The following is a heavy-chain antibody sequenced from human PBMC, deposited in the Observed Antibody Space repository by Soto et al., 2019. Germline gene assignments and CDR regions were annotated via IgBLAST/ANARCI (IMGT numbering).Heavy chain of an antibody. Sequence: GGSLRLSCAASGFTFSSYAMGWVRQAPGKGLEWVSAISGSGGSTYYADSVKGRFTISRDNSKNTLYLQMNSLRAEDTAVYYCAKPTEPYYYGSGSYYGAFDYWGQGTLVTVSS. CDR2: ISGSGGST. CDR1: GFTFSSYA. CDR3: AKPTEPYYYGSGSYYGAFDY. D-gene: IGHD3-10*01. J-gene: IGHJ4*02. V-gene: IGHV3-23*01.